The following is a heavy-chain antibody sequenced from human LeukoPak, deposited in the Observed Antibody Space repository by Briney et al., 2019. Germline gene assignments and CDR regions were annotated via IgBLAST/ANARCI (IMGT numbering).Heavy chain of an antibody. CDR3: ANGVYRGVITFDI. J-gene: IGHJ3*02. D-gene: IGHD3-10*01. CDR2: IIPIFGTA. V-gene: IGHV1-69*05. CDR1: GGTFSSYA. Sequence: ASVKVSCKASGGTFSSYAISWVRQAPGQGLEWMGGIIPIFGTANYAQKFQGRVTITTDESTSTAYMELSSLRSEDTAVYYCANGVYRGVITFDIWGQETMVTVSS.